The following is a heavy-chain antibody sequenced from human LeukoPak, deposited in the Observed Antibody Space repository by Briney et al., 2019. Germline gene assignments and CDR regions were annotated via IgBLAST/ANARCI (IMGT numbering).Heavy chain of an antibody. J-gene: IGHJ4*02. CDR2: IYYSGST. Sequence: SETLSLTCTVSGGSISSYYWSWLRQPPGKGLEWIGYIYYSGSTNYNPSLKSRVTISVDTSKNQFSLKLSSVTAADTAVYYCAREVDYYFDYWGQGTLVTVSS. V-gene: IGHV4-59*01. CDR1: GGSISSYY. D-gene: IGHD3/OR15-3a*01. CDR3: AREVDYYFDY.